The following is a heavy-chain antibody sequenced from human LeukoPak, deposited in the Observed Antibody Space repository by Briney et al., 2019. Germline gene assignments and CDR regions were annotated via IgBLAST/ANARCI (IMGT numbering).Heavy chain of an antibody. V-gene: IGHV1-8*03. CDR3: ARRRLVAGTARVCNWFDP. Sequence: ASVKVSCKASGYTFTSYDINWVRQATGQGLEWMGWMNPNSGNTGYAQKFQGRVTITRNTSISTAYMELSSLRSEDTAVYYCARRRLVAGTARVCNWFDPWGQGTLVTVSS. J-gene: IGHJ5*02. CDR2: MNPNSGNT. D-gene: IGHD6-19*01. CDR1: GYTFTSYD.